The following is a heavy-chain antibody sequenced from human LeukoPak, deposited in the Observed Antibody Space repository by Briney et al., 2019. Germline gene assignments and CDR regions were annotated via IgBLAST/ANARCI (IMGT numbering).Heavy chain of an antibody. Sequence: GSSVKVSCKASGGTFSSYAISWVRQAPGQGLEWMGWISTYNGNTNHSQKLQGRVTMTTDTSTSTAYMELRSLRSDDTAVYYCAREWKYCGATSCGYYFDYWGQGTLVTVSS. CDR1: GGTFSSYA. J-gene: IGHJ4*02. CDR3: AREWKYCGATSCGYYFDY. D-gene: IGHD2-2*01. CDR2: ISTYNGNT. V-gene: IGHV1-18*01.